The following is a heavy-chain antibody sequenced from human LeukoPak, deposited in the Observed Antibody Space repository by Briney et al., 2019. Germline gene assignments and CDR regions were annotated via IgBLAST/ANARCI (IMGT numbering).Heavy chain of an antibody. CDR1: GFTFSSYW. Sequence: PGGSLRLSCAASGFTFSSYWMSWVRQAPGKGLEWVANIKKDGSEKYYVDSVKGRFTISRDNAQNSLYLHMSSLRAEDTAVYYCARDPYSGGYGDDYYYYMDVWGKGTTVTISS. V-gene: IGHV3-7*01. CDR2: IKKDGSEK. CDR3: ARDPYSGGYGDDYYYYMDV. J-gene: IGHJ6*03. D-gene: IGHD1-26*01.